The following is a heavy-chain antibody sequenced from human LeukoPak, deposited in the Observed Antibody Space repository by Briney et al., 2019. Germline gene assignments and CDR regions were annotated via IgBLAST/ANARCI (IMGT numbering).Heavy chain of an antibody. CDR3: ARDAFYGSGPLDY. CDR2: IYSGGST. Sequence: GGSLRLSCAASGFTVSSNYMSWVRQAPGKGLEWVSVIYSGGSTYYADSVKGRFTISRDNSKNTLYLQMNSLRAEDTAVYYCARDAFYGSGPLDYWGQGTLVTVSS. J-gene: IGHJ4*02. D-gene: IGHD3-10*01. CDR1: GFTVSSNY. V-gene: IGHV3-66*01.